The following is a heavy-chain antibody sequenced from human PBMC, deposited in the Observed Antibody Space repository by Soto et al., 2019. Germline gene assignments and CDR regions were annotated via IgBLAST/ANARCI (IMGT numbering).Heavy chain of an antibody. J-gene: IGHJ4*02. V-gene: IGHV3-73*01. CDR1: GFTFGGSA. CDR3: VPTLYADYTEPVFDY. Sequence: PGGSLRLSCAASGFTFGGSAMHLVRQASGKGLEWVGHVRTNTNSYATVYAASVKGRFTISRDDSQNTAYLQMNRLQTEDTAVYYCVPTLYADYTEPVFDYWGRGTLVTVS. CDR2: VRTNTNSYAT. D-gene: IGHD4-17*01.